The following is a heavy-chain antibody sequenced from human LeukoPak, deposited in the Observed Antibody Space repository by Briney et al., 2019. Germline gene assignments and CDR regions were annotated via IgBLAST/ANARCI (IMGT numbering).Heavy chain of an antibody. CDR2: IKSKGDGETT. D-gene: IGHD5-18*01. CDR1: GFTFTNAW. Sequence: GGSLRLSCAAPGFTFTNAWMSWVRQAPGKGLEWVGRIKSKGDGETTDYTAPVKGRFTISRDDSKTTLFLQMNSLKTEDTAVYYCVWVRGYNYALDPWSQGTLVTVSS. J-gene: IGHJ5*02. CDR3: VWVRGYNYALDP. V-gene: IGHV3-15*01.